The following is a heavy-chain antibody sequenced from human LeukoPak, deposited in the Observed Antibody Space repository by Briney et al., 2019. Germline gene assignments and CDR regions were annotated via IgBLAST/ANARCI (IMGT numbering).Heavy chain of an antibody. Sequence: TGGSLRLSCAASGFTFSSYSMSWIRQAPGKGLEWVSYISSSGSTIYYADSVKGRFTISRDNAKNSLYLQMNSLRAEDTAVYYCARDSCGDYPKGWFDPWGQGTLVTVSS. CDR2: ISSSGSTI. CDR1: GFTFSSYS. V-gene: IGHV3-48*04. J-gene: IGHJ5*02. CDR3: ARDSCGDYPKGWFDP. D-gene: IGHD4-17*01.